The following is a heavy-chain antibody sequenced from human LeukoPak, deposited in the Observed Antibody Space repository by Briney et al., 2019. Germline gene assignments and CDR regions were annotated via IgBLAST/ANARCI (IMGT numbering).Heavy chain of an antibody. V-gene: IGHV5-51*01. CDR2: IYPGDSNI. CDR1: GYSFTTYW. D-gene: IGHD4-17*01. CDR3: AREFIGDSRYGMDV. J-gene: IGHJ6*02. Sequence: GASLKISCKGSGYSFTTYWIGWVRQMPGKGLEWMGIIYPGDSNIKYSPSFQGQVTISADKSITTAYLQWSSLKASDTAIYYCAREFIGDSRYGMDVWGQGTTVTVSS.